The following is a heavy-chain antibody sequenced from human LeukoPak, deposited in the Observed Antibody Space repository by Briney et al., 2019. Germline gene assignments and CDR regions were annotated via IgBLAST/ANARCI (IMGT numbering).Heavy chain of an antibody. D-gene: IGHD5-12*01. CDR2: IIASSGDT. CDR1: GFSFSNYA. J-gene: IGHJ4*02. Sequence: GGSLRLSCAASGFSFSNYAMTWVRQAPGKRLEWVSLIIASSGDTFYADSVKGRFTISRDISKNTLYLQMNSLRADDTALYYCAKGGYDYVEIGYFDYWGQGTLVTVSS. V-gene: IGHV3-23*01. CDR3: AKGGYDYVEIGYFDY.